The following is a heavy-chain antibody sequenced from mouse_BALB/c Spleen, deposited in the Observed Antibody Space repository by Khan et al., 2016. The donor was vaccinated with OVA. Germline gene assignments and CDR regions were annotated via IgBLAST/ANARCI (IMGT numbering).Heavy chain of an antibody. CDR1: GFSLSSSGMG. J-gene: IGHJ4*01. CDR2: IWWDDDK. CDR3: ARREWLRDYAMDY. Sequence: QVTLKESGPGILQPSQTLSLTCSFSGFSLSSSGMGVGWIRQPSGKGLEWLAHIWWDDDKRYNPALKSRLTVSKDTSTNQVFLKIASVDTADTATSYCARREWLRDYAMDYWGQGTSVTVSS. D-gene: IGHD2-2*01. V-gene: IGHV8-12*01.